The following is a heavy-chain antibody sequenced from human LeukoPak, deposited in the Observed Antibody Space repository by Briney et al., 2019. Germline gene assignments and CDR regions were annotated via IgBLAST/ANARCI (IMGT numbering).Heavy chain of an antibody. D-gene: IGHD3-10*01. J-gene: IGHJ5*02. CDR2: ISWDSSSV. CDR3: ARDTTSYYGSGSYYKPNNWFDP. CDR1: EFTFDDYA. Sequence: GRSLRLSCAASEFTFDDYAMHWVRQAPGKGLEWVSGISWDSSSVDYADSVKGRFTISRDNAKNSLYLQMNSLRAEDTAVYYCARDTTSYYGSGSYYKPNNWFDPWGQGTLVTVSS. V-gene: IGHV3-9*01.